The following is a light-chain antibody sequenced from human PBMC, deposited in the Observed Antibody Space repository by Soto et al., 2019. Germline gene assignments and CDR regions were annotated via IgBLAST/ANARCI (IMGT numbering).Light chain of an antibody. CDR1: ISDIGAYNF. Sequence: QSALTQPASVSCSPGQSITISCTGTISDIGAYNFVSWYQQHPGQAPKLLIYDVTNRPSGVSNRFSGSKSANTASLTISALQAEDEADYYCLSYSSSTSPYVLGTATKLTVL. CDR2: DVT. CDR3: LSYSSSTSPYV. V-gene: IGLV2-14*01. J-gene: IGLJ1*01.